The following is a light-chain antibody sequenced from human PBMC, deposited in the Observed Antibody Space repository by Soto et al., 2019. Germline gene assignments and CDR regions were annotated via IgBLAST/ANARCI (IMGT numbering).Light chain of an antibody. Sequence: EVVLTQSPGTLSLSPGERATLSCRASQNIRGNELAWYQQKPGQAPRLLIYRGSSRATGIPDRFSGRGSGTDVPLTISGLEPEDFAVYYCQDYGASAPWTFGQGTKVEIK. V-gene: IGKV3-20*01. J-gene: IGKJ1*01. CDR1: QNIRGNE. CDR2: RGS. CDR3: QDYGASAPWT.